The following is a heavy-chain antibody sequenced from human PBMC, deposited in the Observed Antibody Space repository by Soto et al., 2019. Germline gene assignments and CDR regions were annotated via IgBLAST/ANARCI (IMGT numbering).Heavy chain of an antibody. CDR1: GFTFSSYA. CDR3: AKSRSYYYDSSGYYHTPFDY. Sequence: PGGSLRLSCAASGFTFSSYAMSWVRQAPGKGLEWVSAISGSGGSTYYADSVKGRFTISRDNSKNTLYLQMNSLRAEDTAVYYCAKSRSYYYDSSGYYHTPFDYWGQGTLVTVSS. J-gene: IGHJ4*02. V-gene: IGHV3-23*01. D-gene: IGHD3-22*01. CDR2: ISGSGGST.